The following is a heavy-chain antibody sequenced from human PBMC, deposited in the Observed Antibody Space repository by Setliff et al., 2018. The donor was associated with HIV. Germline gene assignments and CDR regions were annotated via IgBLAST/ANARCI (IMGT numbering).Heavy chain of an antibody. Sequence: SETLSLTCAVYGRSFSGYYWNWIRQSPGKGLEWIGEINHSGGTNYNPSLKSRVTMSIDTSKNQFSLNVSSVTAADTAVYYCARGWGHDGFDFWGQGTMVTAS. CDR1: GRSFSGYY. CDR2: INHSGGT. CDR3: ARGWGHDGFDF. D-gene: IGHD7-27*01. J-gene: IGHJ3*01. V-gene: IGHV4-34*01.